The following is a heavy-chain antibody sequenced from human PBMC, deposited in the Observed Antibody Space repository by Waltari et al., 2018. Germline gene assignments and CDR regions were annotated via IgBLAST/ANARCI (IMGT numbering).Heavy chain of an antibody. V-gene: IGHV1-2*02. D-gene: IGHD1-1*01. CDR1: VSPFPGYY. CDR3: ARGDTTGDEAH. J-gene: IGHJ4*02. CDR2: GNPNSGGT. Sequence: QVQLVQSGAAVKQSGASVQVYCKASVSPFPGYYMHGGRQAPGPGLEWMVWGNPNSGGTNYAQKFQGRVTRTRDTSISTAYMERSRLRADDTAVYYCARGDTTGDEAHWGQGALVTVAS.